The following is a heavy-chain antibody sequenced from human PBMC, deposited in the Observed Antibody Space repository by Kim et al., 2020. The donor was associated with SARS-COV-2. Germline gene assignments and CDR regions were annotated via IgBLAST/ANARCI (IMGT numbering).Heavy chain of an antibody. D-gene: IGHD6-6*01. Sequence: GGSLRLSCAASGFTVSSNYMSWVRQAPGKGLEWVSVIYSGGSTYYADSVKGRFTISRDNSKNTLYLQMNSLRAEDTAVYYCARIPQPRYSSSSFYYYAMDVWGQGTTVTVSS. CDR1: GFTVSSNY. CDR2: IYSGGST. J-gene: IGHJ6*02. CDR3: ARIPQPRYSSSSFYYYAMDV. V-gene: IGHV3-53*01.